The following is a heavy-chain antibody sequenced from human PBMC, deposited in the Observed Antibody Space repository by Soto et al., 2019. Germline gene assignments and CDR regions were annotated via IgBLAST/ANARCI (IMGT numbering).Heavy chain of an antibody. CDR1: GFTVTINY. D-gene: IGHD5-12*01. CDR2: IYSGGTI. CDR3: HGYGY. V-gene: IGHV3-53*01. Sequence: EVQVVESGGGLLQHGGSLRLSCAVSGFTVTINYMSWVRQAPGKGLEWVSVIYSGGTIYYADSVKGRFTISRDTSKNTLYLQMNSLRGDDTAVYYCHGYGYWGQGTLVTVSS. J-gene: IGHJ4*02.